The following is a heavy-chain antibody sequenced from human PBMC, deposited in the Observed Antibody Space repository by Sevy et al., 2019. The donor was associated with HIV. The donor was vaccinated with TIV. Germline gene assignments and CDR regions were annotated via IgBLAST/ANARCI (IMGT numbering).Heavy chain of an antibody. CDR2: INHSGST. CDR1: GGSFSGYY. J-gene: IGHJ4*02. Sequence: SETLSLTCAVYGGSFSGYYWSWIRQPPGKGLEWIGEINHSGSTNYNPSLKSRVTISVDTSKNQFSLKLSSVTAADTAVYYCARDVNGFDIAVVPAAIGYFDYWGQGTLVTVSS. CDR3: ARDVNGFDIAVVPAAIGYFDY. D-gene: IGHD2-2*01. V-gene: IGHV4-34*01.